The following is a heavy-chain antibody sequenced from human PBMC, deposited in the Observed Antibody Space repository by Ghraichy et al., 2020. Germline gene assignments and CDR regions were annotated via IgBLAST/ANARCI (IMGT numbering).Heavy chain of an antibody. CDR2: IWYDGSNK. Sequence: SCAASGFTFSSYGMHWVRQAPGKGLEWVAVIWYDGSNKYYADSVKGRFTISRDNSKNTLYLQMNSLRAEDTAVYYCARGAYGSGSPVYEWFDPWGQGTLVTVSS. D-gene: IGHD3-10*01. J-gene: IGHJ5*02. CDR1: GFTFSSYG. CDR3: ARGAYGSGSPVYEWFDP. V-gene: IGHV3-33*01.